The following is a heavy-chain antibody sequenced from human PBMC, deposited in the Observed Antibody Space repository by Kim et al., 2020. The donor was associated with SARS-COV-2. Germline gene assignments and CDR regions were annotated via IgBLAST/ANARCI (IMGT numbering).Heavy chain of an antibody. CDR1: GYTLTELS. Sequence: ASVKVSCKVSGYTLTELSMHWVRQAPGKGLEWMGGFDPEDGETIYAQKFQGRVTMTEDTSTDTAYMELSSLRSEDTAVYYCATGVGIAAAGTHGDAFDIWGQGKMVTVSS. J-gene: IGHJ3*02. CDR2: FDPEDGET. CDR3: ATGVGIAAAGTHGDAFDI. V-gene: IGHV1-24*01. D-gene: IGHD6-13*01.